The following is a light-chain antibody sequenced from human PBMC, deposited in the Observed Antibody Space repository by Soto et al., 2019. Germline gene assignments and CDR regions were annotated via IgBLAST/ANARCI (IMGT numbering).Light chain of an antibody. CDR2: DVS. CDR3: ASYTTISSYV. Sequence: QSALTQPASVSGSPGQSLAISCTGTSSDVGGYSYVSWYQQQPGKAPKLVISDVSNRPSGVSDRFSGSKSGNTASLTISGLQSEDEADYYCASYTTISSYVFGTGTKVTVL. V-gene: IGLV2-14*01. J-gene: IGLJ1*01. CDR1: SSDVGGYSY.